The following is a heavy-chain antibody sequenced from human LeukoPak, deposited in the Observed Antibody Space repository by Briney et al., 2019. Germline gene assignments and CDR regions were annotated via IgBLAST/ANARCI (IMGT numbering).Heavy chain of an antibody. CDR3: ARDRWGYSYGGD. D-gene: IGHD5-18*01. J-gene: IGHJ4*02. Sequence: GGSLRLSCAASGFTFSSYNMNWVRQAPGKGLEWVSNIKQDGSEKYYVDSVKGRFTISRDNAKNSLYLQMNSLRAEDTAMYYCARDRWGYSYGGDWGQGTLVTVSS. CDR1: GFTFSSYN. V-gene: IGHV3-7*01. CDR2: IKQDGSEK.